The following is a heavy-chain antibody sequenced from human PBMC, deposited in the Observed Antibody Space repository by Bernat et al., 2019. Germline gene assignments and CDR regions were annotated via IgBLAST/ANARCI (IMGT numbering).Heavy chain of an antibody. D-gene: IGHD6-13*01. CDR3: ARSSSRPAYYFDY. J-gene: IGHJ4*02. Sequence: QVQLQESGPGLVKPSETLSLTCTVSGGSISSYYWSWIRQPPGKGLEWIGYIYYSGSTNYNPSLKSRVTISVDTSKNQFSLKLSSVTAADTAVYYCARSSSRPAYYFDYWGQGTLVTVSS. V-gene: IGHV4-59*08. CDR2: IYYSGST. CDR1: GGSISSYY.